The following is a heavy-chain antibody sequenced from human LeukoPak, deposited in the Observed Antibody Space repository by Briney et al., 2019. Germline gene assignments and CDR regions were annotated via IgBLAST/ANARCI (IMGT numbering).Heavy chain of an antibody. J-gene: IGHJ4*02. D-gene: IGHD2-2*01. CDR2: IYYTGST. CDR3: TRVYQSAEYYFDY. CDR1: GGSIDSYY. V-gene: IGHV4-59*01. Sequence: PSETLSLTCTVSGGSIDSYYWSWIRQPPGKGLEWIGYIYYTGSTEYHPSLKSRVTISLDTSKNQFSLKLTSVTAADTAVYYCTRVYQSAEYYFDYWGQGNLVSVSS.